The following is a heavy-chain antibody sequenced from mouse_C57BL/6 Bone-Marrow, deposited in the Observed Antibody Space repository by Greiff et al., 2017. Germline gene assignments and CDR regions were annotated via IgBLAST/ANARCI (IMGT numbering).Heavy chain of an antibody. CDR2: IYPRSGNT. CDR3: ALYCYGGRDY. D-gene: IGHD1-1*02. V-gene: IGHV1-81*01. J-gene: IGHJ2*01. CDR1: GYTFTSYG. Sequence: VHLQQSGAELARPGASVKLSCKASGYTFTSYGISWVKQRTGQGLEWIGEIYPRSGNTYYNEKFKGKATLTADKSSSTAYMELRSLTSEDSAVYFCALYCYGGRDYWGQGTTLTVSS.